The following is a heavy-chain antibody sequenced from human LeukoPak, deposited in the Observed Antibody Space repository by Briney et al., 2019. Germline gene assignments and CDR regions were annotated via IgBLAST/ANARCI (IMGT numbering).Heavy chain of an antibody. CDR3: ARDYYGSGSYFDY. Sequence: SETLSLTCTVSGGSISSYYWSWIRQPPGKGLEWIGYIYYSGSTNYNPSLKSRVTISVDTSKIQFSLKLSSVTAADTAVYYCARDYYGSGSYFDYWGQGTLVTVSS. D-gene: IGHD3-10*01. V-gene: IGHV4-59*01. CDR2: IYYSGST. J-gene: IGHJ4*02. CDR1: GGSISSYY.